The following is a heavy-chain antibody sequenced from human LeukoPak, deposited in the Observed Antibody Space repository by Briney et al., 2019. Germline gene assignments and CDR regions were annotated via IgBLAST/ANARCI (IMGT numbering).Heavy chain of an antibody. V-gene: IGHV1-69*01. CDR2: IDPIFGTA. CDR1: GGTFSSYA. CDR3: ASRPHEYSSGWYGVDY. Sequence: LGKLSCQSSGGTFSSYAISCLRQAPGQGLEWMSGIDPIFGTANYAQKFQGRVTITADESTSTAYMELSSLRSEDTAVYYCASRPHEYSSGWYGVDYWGQGTLVTVSS. J-gene: IGHJ4*02. D-gene: IGHD6-19*01.